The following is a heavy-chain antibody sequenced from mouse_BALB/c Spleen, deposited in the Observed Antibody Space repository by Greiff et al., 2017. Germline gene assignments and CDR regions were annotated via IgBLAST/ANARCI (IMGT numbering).Heavy chain of an antibody. J-gene: IGHJ2*01. V-gene: IGHV14-4*02. D-gene: IGHD2-1*01. Sequence: EVQLQESGAELVRPGASVKLSCTASGFNIKDYYMHWVKQRPEKGLEWIGWIDPENGDTEYAPKFQGKATMTADNSSNTAYLQLSSLTSEDTAVYSAIAWWANYFPFDYWGQGTTLTVSS. CDR1: GFNIKDYY. CDR3: IAWWANYFPFDY. CDR2: IDPENGDT.